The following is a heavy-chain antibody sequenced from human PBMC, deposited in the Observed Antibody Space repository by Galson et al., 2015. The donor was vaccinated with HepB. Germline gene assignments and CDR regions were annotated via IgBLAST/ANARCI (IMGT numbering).Heavy chain of an antibody. V-gene: IGHV3-21*01. CDR3: ARDNYDILTGYRYGMDV. Sequence: SLRLSCAASGFTFSSYSMNWVRQAPGKGLEWVSSISSSSSYIYYADSVKGRFTISRDNAKNSLYLQMNSLRAEDTAVYYCARDNYDILTGYRYGMDVWGQGTTVTVSS. D-gene: IGHD3-9*01. J-gene: IGHJ6*02. CDR2: ISSSSSYI. CDR1: GFTFSSYS.